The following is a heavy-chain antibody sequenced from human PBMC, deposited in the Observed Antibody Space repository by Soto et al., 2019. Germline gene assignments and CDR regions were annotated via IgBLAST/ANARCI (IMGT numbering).Heavy chain of an antibody. CDR3: ARVSFLAPVTGAEIFDF. CDR1: GYSFTSYD. CDR2: GNPNSGDT. V-gene: IGHV1-8*01. Sequence: QVQLVQTGAEVKKPGASVKVSCKASGYSFTSYDMNWVRQAPGQGLEWMGWGNPNSGDTDYAQKFQDRVTMTTDTSIRIAYMELSSLRSEDTAVYYCARVSFLAPVTGAEIFDFWGQGTMVTVSS. D-gene: IGHD2-21*02. J-gene: IGHJ3*01.